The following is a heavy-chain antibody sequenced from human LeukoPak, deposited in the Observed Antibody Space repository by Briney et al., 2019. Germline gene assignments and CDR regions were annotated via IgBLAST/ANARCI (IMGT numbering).Heavy chain of an antibody. CDR2: IYYSGST. CDR1: GGSLSSGGYY. Sequence: PSETLSLTCTVSGGSLSSGGYYWSWIRQHPGKGLEWIGYIYYSGSTYYNPSLKSRVTISVDTSKNQFSLKLSSVTAADTAVYYCAREYYYDSSGSLSYGMDVWGQGTTVTVSS. D-gene: IGHD3-22*01. CDR3: AREYYYDSSGSLSYGMDV. V-gene: IGHV4-31*03. J-gene: IGHJ6*02.